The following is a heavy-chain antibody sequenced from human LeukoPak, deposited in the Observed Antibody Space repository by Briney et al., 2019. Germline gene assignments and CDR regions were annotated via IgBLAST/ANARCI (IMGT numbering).Heavy chain of an antibody. CDR2: IYYSGST. CDR3: ARGPPSGSYPGAHWFDP. V-gene: IGHV4-39*07. Sequence: SETLSLTCTVSGGSISSSSYYWGWIRQPPGKGLEWIGSIYYSGSTYYNPSLKSRVTISVDTSKNQFSLKLSSVTAADTAMYYCARGPPSGSYPGAHWFDPWGQGTLVTVSS. D-gene: IGHD1-26*01. CDR1: GGSISSSSYY. J-gene: IGHJ5*02.